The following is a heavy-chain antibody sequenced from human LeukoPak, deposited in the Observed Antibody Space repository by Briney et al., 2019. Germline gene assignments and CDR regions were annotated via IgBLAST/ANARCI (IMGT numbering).Heavy chain of an antibody. CDR2: ISYDGSNK. Sequence: GRSLRLSCAASGFTFSSYGMHWVRQAPGKGLEWVAVISYDGSNKYYADSVKGRFTISRDNSKNTLYLQMNSLRAEDTAVYYCATGANYDILTDPFDYWGQGTLVTVSS. CDR3: ATGANYDILTDPFDY. CDR1: GFTFSSYG. V-gene: IGHV3-30*03. D-gene: IGHD3-9*01. J-gene: IGHJ4*02.